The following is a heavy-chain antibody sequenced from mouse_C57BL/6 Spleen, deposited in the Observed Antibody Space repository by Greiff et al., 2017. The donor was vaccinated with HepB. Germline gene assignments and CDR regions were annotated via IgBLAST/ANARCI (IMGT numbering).Heavy chain of an antibody. CDR1: GYSITSGYY. J-gene: IGHJ3*01. D-gene: IGHD2-3*01. CDR2: ISYDGSN. V-gene: IGHV3-6*01. CDR3: ARESYDGLRVRGFAY. Sequence: DVQLQESGPGLVKPSQSLSLTCSVTGYSITSGYYWNWIRQFPGNKLEWMGYISYDGSNNYNPSLKNRISITRDTSKNQFFLKLNSVTTEDTATYYCARESYDGLRVRGFAYWGQGTLVTVSA.